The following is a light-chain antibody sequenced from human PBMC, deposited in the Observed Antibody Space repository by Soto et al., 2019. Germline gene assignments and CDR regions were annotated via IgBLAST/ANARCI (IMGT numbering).Light chain of an antibody. J-gene: IGLJ2*01. CDR1: SSDVGSYNL. Sequence: QSALTQPASVSGSPGQSITISCTGTSSDVGSYNLVSWYQQHPGKAPKLMIYEGSKRPSGVSNRFSGSKSGNTASLTISGLQAEDEADYYCCSYAGSKGEVFCGGTKLTVL. CDR2: EGS. V-gene: IGLV2-23*01. CDR3: CSYAGSKGEV.